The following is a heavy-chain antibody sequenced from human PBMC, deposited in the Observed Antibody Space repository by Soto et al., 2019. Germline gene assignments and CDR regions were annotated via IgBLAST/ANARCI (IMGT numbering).Heavy chain of an antibody. CDR2: IYYSGST. D-gene: IGHD6-13*01. V-gene: IGHV4-30-4*01. J-gene: IGHJ5*02. CDR1: GGSISSGDYY. Sequence: SSETLSLTCAVSGGSISSGDYYWSWIRQPPGKGLEWIGYIYYSGSTYYNPSLKSRVTISVDTSKNQFSLKLSSVTAADTAVYYCARERPDDSRLDPWGQGTLVTVSS. CDR3: ARERPDDSRLDP.